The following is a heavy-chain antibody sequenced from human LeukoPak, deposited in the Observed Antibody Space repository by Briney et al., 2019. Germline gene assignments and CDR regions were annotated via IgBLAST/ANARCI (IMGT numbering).Heavy chain of an antibody. CDR2: IIPIFGTA. CDR3: ARAGLAARLVDYFDY. V-gene: IGHV1-69*05. D-gene: IGHD6-6*01. J-gene: IGHJ4*02. Sequence: SVKVSCKASGGTFSSYAISWVRQAPGQGLEWMGGIIPIFGTANYAWKFQGRVTIATDESTSTAYMELSSLRSEDTAVYYCARAGLAARLVDYFDYWGQGTLVTISS. CDR1: GGTFSSYA.